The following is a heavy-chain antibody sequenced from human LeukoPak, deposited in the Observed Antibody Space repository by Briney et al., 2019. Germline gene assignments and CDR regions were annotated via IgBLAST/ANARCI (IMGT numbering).Heavy chain of an antibody. Sequence: ISYDGRNKYYADSVKGRFTISRDNSKNTLYLQMNSLRAEDTAVYYCAKDLWTMVRGAFDYWGQGTLVTVSS. CDR2: ISYDGRNK. V-gene: IGHV3-30*18. J-gene: IGHJ4*02. D-gene: IGHD3-10*01. CDR3: AKDLWTMVRGAFDY.